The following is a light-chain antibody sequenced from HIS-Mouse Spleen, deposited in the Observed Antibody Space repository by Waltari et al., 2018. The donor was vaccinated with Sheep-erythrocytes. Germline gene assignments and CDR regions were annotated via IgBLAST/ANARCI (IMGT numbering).Light chain of an antibody. CDR3: QQYDNLPLT. V-gene: IGKV1-33*01. CDR1: QDISNY. J-gene: IGKJ4*01. CDR2: DAS. Sequence: DIQMTQSPSSLSASVGDRVTITCQPSQDISNYLNWYQQKPGKAPKPLIYDASNLETGVPSRFSGSGSGTDFTFTISSLQPEDIATYYCQQYDNLPLTFGGGTKVEIK.